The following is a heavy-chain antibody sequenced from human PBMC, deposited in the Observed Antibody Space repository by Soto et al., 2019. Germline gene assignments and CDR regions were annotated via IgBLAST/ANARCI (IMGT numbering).Heavy chain of an antibody. CDR1: GFTFSSYS. D-gene: IGHD3-10*02. V-gene: IGHV3-48*02. J-gene: IGHJ6*02. CDR2: ISSSSSTI. Sequence: GGSLRLSCAASGFTFSSYSMNWVRQAPGKGLEWVSYISSSSSTIYYADSVKGRFTSSRDNAKNSLYLQMNSLRDEDTAVYYCARVSVFGIFAYGMDVWGQGTTVTVSS. CDR3: ARVSVFGIFAYGMDV.